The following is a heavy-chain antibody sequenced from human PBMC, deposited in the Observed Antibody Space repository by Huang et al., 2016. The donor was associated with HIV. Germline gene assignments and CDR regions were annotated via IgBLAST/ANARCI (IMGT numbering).Heavy chain of an antibody. CDR3: ARGAPDLDSHLDH. Sequence: QVQLVQSGAEVKKPGSSVKVSCKVSGGTFNNAISWVRQAPGQGLEWMGGIIHIFGTPNYARKFQGRVTITADESTSIAYRELSSLRSEDTAVYYCARGAPDLDSHLDHWGQGTLVTVSS. CDR2: IIHIFGTP. CDR1: GGTFNNA. J-gene: IGHJ4*02. D-gene: IGHD3-3*01. V-gene: IGHV1-69*13.